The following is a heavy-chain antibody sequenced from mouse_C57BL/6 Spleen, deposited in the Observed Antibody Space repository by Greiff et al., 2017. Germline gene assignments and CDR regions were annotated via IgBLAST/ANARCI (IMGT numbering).Heavy chain of an antibody. CDR3: GRDSEYEGVPFAY. CDR1: GYSITSGYY. J-gene: IGHJ3*01. CDR2: ISYDGSN. V-gene: IGHV3-6*01. Sequence: ESGPGLVKPSQSLSLTCSVTGYSITSGYYWNWIRQFPGNKLEWMGYISYDGSNNYNPSLKNRISITRDTSKNQFFLKLISLTTEDTATYYCGRDSEYEGVPFAYWGQGTLVTVSA. D-gene: IGHD2-4*01.